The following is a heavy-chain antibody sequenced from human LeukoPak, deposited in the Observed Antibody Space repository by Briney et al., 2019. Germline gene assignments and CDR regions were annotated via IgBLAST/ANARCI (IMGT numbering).Heavy chain of an antibody. D-gene: IGHD1-14*01. CDR1: GFTFSSYA. Sequence: GRSLRLSCAASGFTFSSYAMSWVRQAPGKGLEWVSAISGSGGSTYYADSVKGRFTISRDNSKNTLYLQMNSLRAEDTAVYYCANIVQVSPEAFDIWGQGTMVTVSS. CDR2: ISGSGGST. V-gene: IGHV3-23*01. CDR3: ANIVQVSPEAFDI. J-gene: IGHJ3*02.